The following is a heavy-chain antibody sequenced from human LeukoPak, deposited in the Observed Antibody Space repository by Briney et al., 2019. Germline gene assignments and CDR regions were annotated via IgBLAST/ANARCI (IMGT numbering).Heavy chain of an antibody. Sequence: ASVKVSCKASGYTFTSYGINWVRQGPGQGLEWMGWISGHNGHTNYVQKMQGRVTMTPDTSTNTAYMELRNLTSDDTAVYYCARGPGIAVAGVFDYWGQGSLVTVSS. V-gene: IGHV1-18*04. CDR2: ISGHNGHT. J-gene: IGHJ4*02. CDR1: GYTFTSYG. D-gene: IGHD6-19*01. CDR3: ARGPGIAVAGVFDY.